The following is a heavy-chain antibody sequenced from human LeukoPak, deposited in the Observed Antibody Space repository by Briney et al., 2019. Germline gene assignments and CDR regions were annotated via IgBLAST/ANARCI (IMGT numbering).Heavy chain of an antibody. CDR2: ISYDGSNK. Sequence: GRSLRLSCAASGFTFSSYGMHWVRQAPGKGLEWVAVISYDGSNKYYADSVKGRFTISRDNSKNTLYLQMNSLRAEDTAVYYCARDPSNYYGSGPFGYWGQGTLVTVSS. V-gene: IGHV3-30*03. CDR3: ARDPSNYYGSGPFGY. CDR1: GFTFSSYG. D-gene: IGHD3-10*01. J-gene: IGHJ4*02.